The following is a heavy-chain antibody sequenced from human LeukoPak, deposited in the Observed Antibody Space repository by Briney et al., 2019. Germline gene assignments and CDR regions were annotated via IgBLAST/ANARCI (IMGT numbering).Heavy chain of an antibody. J-gene: IGHJ3*02. D-gene: IGHD3-3*01. CDR2: IYYSGST. V-gene: IGHV4-39*01. CDR3: ARDTIFGVVKLFDI. Sequence: SETLSLTCTVSGGSISSSSYYWGWLRQPPGKGLEWIGSIYYSGSTYYHPSLKSRVTISVDTSKNQFSLKLSSVTAADTAVYYCARDTIFGVVKLFDIWGQGTMVTVSS. CDR1: GGSISSSSYY.